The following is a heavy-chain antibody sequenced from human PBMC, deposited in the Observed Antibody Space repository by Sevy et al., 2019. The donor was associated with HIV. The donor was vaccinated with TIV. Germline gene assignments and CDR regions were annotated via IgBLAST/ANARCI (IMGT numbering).Heavy chain of an antibody. CDR3: AKALGARGYCSGGSCYTFDY. CDR1: GFTVSRYA. D-gene: IGHD2-15*01. J-gene: IGHJ4*02. Sequence: GGSLRLSCAASGFTVSRYAMSWVRQAPGKGLEWVSAISGSGGSPYYADSVKGRLTISRDNSKNTLYLQMNSLRAEDTAVYYCAKALGARGYCSGGSCYTFDYWGQGTLVTVSS. V-gene: IGHV3-23*01. CDR2: ISGSGGSP.